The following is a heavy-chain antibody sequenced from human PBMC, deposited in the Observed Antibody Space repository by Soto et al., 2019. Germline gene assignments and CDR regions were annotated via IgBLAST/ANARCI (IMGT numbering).Heavy chain of an antibody. D-gene: IGHD2-8*02. J-gene: IGHJ4*02. CDR3: ARDKITGLFDY. CDR2: INHSGST. Sequence: PSATLPLTCAVYGGSFSGGDWTWIRQPPGTGLEWIGEINHSGSTNYNPSLKSRVTISVDTSKNQFSLKLTSVTAADTAVYYCARDKITGLFDYWGQGTLVTVS. CDR1: GGSFSGGD. V-gene: IGHV4-34*01.